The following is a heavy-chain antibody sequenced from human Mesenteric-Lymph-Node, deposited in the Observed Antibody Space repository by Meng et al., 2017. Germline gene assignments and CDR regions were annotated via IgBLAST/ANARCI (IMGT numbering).Heavy chain of an antibody. CDR2: ISWNSGSV. Sequence: LRLSCAASGFTFDDYAVHWVRQAPGKGLEWVSGISWNSGSVGYADSVKGRFTISRDNANNSLYLQVNSLRAEDTALYYCAKGQYSSGWYYAFDMWGQGTMVTVSS. CDR1: GFTFDDYA. J-gene: IGHJ3*02. D-gene: IGHD6-19*01. CDR3: AKGQYSSGWYYAFDM. V-gene: IGHV3-9*01.